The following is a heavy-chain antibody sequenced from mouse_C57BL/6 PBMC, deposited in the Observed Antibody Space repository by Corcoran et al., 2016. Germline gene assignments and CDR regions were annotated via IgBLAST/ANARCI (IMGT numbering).Heavy chain of an antibody. Sequence: DVQLQESGPGLVKPSQSLSLTCSVTGYSITSGYYWNWIRQFPGNKLEWMGYISYDGSNNYNPSLKNRISITRDTSKNQFFLKLNSVTTEDTATYYCARDRPFYYGSSFAYWGQGTLVTVSA. V-gene: IGHV3-6*01. D-gene: IGHD1-1*01. J-gene: IGHJ3*01. CDR3: ARDRPFYYGSSFAY. CDR2: ISYDGSN. CDR1: GYSITSGYY.